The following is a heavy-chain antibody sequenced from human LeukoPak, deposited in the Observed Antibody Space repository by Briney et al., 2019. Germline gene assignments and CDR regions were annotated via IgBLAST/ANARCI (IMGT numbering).Heavy chain of an antibody. J-gene: IGHJ3*02. V-gene: IGHV3-15*01. CDR3: ADYDSSLHAFDM. CDR1: GFTFSNAW. Sequence: GGSLRLSCAASGFTFSNAWMSWVRQAPGKGLEWVGRIKSKTDGGTTDYAAPVKGRFTISRDNAKNSLSLQMNSLRAEDTAVYYCADYDSSLHAFDMWGQGTMVTVSS. D-gene: IGHD3-22*01. CDR2: IKSKTDGGTT.